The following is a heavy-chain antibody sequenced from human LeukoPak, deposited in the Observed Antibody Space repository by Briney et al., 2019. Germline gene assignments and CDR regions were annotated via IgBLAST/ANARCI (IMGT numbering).Heavy chain of an antibody. CDR2: ISYSGST. D-gene: IGHD6-13*01. J-gene: IGHJ4*02. CDR3: ATGRAAAGQYYFDY. Sequence: SETLSLTCTVSGGSISNSTYHWAWIRQPPGKGLEWIGTISYSGSTYYNPSLKSRVTISVDTSKNQFSLKLNSVTAADTAVYYCATGRAAAGQYYFDYWGQGTLVTVSS. CDR1: GGSISNSTYH. V-gene: IGHV4-39*01.